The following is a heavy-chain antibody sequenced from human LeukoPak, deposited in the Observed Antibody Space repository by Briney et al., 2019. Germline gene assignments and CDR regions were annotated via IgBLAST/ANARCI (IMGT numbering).Heavy chain of an antibody. CDR1: GFTFSSYS. Sequence: PGGSLRLSCAASGFTFSSYSMNWVRQAPGKGLEWVSYISSSSTIYYADSVKGRFTISRDNAKNSLYLQMNSLRAEDTAVYYCAREGSYNWNDEGPFDYWGQGTLATVSS. D-gene: IGHD1-1*01. J-gene: IGHJ4*02. CDR2: ISSSSTI. CDR3: AREGSYNWNDEGPFDY. V-gene: IGHV3-48*04.